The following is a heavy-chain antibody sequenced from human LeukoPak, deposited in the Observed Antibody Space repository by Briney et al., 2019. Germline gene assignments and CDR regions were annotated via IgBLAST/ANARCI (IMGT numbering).Heavy chain of an antibody. J-gene: IGHJ6*03. V-gene: IGHV3-7*01. Sequence: GGSLRLSCAASGFTFRDYWMTWVRQAPGKGLEWVANIQHDGSEKYYVDSVKGRFTISRDNAKNSLYLQMNSLRVEDTAVYYCARTPVVSYSSSSGDGYYYMDVWGKGTTVTVSS. D-gene: IGHD6-6*01. CDR1: GFTFRDYW. CDR2: IQHDGSEK. CDR3: ARTPVVSYSSSSGDGYYYMDV.